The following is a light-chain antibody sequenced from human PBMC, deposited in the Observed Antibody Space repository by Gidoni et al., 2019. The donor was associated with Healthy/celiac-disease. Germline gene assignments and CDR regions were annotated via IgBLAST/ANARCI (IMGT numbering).Light chain of an antibody. CDR1: QGISNY. J-gene: IGKJ2*04. V-gene: IGKV1-27*01. CDR2: AAS. Sequence: DIPLTQSPSSLSASVGDRVTITCRASQGISNYLAWYQQKTGKVPKLLLYAASKLQSGVPSRFSGSGSGTDFTLNISSLQPEDVGNYYCQKYNRARRSFGQGTKLEIK. CDR3: QKYNRARRS.